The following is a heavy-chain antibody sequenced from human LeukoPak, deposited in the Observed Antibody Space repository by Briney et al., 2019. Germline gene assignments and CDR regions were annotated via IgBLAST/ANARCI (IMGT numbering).Heavy chain of an antibody. CDR2: IIPIRNAV. Sequence: SAKVSCKASGGTLTSHGISWVRQAPGQGLEWMGRIIPIRNAVNYAQKFQGRLTITAETSTSTAYMDLSSLRSEDTALYYCATDRAEQQGVQLYYYFGMDVWGQGTTVTVSS. J-gene: IGHJ6*02. V-gene: IGHV1-69*04. CDR1: GGTLTSHG. CDR3: ATDRAEQQGVQLYYYFGMDV. D-gene: IGHD5-24*01.